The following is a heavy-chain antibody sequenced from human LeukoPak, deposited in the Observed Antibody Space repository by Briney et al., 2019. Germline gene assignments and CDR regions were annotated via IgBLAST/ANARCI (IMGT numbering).Heavy chain of an antibody. V-gene: IGHV1-8*01. D-gene: IGHD6-19*01. Sequence: ASVTVSCTASGYTFTSYQINWVRQATGQGLEWMGWMNPNSGNTGYAQKFQGRVTMTRNTSISTAYMELSSLRSEDTAVYYCARGQWLVGGDAFDIWGQGTMVTVSS. CDR2: MNPNSGNT. CDR1: GYTFTSYQ. J-gene: IGHJ3*02. CDR3: ARGQWLVGGDAFDI.